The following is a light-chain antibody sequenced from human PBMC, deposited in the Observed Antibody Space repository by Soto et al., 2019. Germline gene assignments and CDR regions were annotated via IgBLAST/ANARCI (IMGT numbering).Light chain of an antibody. CDR2: FAS. CDR3: QKYDYAPLT. J-gene: IGKJ4*01. CDR1: QGIRNY. Sequence: DIQMTQSPSSLSASVGDRVTITCRASQGIRNYLAWYQQKPGRVPKLLIYFASTLQSVVPARFSGSGSGTDFTLTISSLQPEDVATYYCQKYDYAPLTFGGGTKVEIK. V-gene: IGKV1-27*01.